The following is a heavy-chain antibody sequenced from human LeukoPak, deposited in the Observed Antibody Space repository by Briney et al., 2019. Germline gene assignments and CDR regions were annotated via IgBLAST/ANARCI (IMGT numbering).Heavy chain of an antibody. Sequence: QPGGYLRLSCAASGFTFSSYWMSWVRQAPGKGLEWVANIKQDGSEKYYVDSVKGRFTISRDNAKNSLYLQMNGLRAEDTAVYYCAREKNDYGDAFDYWGQGTLVTVSS. CDR1: GFTFSSYW. CDR3: AREKNDYGDAFDY. V-gene: IGHV3-7*01. D-gene: IGHD4-17*01. J-gene: IGHJ4*02. CDR2: IKQDGSEK.